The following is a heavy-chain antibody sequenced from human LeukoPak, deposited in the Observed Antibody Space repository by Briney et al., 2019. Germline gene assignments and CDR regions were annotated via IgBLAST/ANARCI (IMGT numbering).Heavy chain of an antibody. CDR2: IKQDGSEK. D-gene: IGHD6-19*01. Sequence: SGGSLRLSCAASGFTFISYWLTWVRQAPGKGLEWVANIKQDGSEKYYVGSVKGRFTISRDNAKNSLYLQMNSLRAEDTALYYCASSDPTKLAAPPYYWGQGTLVTVSS. J-gene: IGHJ4*02. CDR1: GFTFISYW. CDR3: ASSDPTKLAAPPYY. V-gene: IGHV3-7*03.